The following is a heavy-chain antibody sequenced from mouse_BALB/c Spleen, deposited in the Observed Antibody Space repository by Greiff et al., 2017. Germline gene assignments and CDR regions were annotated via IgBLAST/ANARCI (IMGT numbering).Heavy chain of an antibody. Sequence: VQLQQSGPGLVAPSQSLSITCTVSGFSLTSYGVHWVRQPPGKGLEWLGVIWAGGSTNYNSALMSRLSISKDNSKSQVFLKMNSLQTDDTAMYYCARDPYYYGSSYNYAMDYWGQGTSVTVSS. D-gene: IGHD1-1*01. CDR3: ARDPYYYGSSYNYAMDY. CDR2: IWAGGST. J-gene: IGHJ4*01. V-gene: IGHV2-9*02. CDR1: GFSLTSYG.